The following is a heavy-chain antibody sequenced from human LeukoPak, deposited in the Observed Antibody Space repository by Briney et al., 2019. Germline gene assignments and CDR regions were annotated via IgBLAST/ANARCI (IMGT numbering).Heavy chain of an antibody. Sequence: ASVKVSCKASGYTFTSYAMHWVRQAPGQRLEWMGWINAGNGNTKYSQEFQGRVTITRDTSASTAYMELSSLRSEDMAVYYCARAPDLGYDYVWGSTVTPPDLWGQGTLVTVSS. V-gene: IGHV1-3*03. D-gene: IGHD3-16*01. J-gene: IGHJ4*02. CDR2: INAGNGNT. CDR1: GYTFTSYA. CDR3: ARAPDLGYDYVWGSTVTPPDL.